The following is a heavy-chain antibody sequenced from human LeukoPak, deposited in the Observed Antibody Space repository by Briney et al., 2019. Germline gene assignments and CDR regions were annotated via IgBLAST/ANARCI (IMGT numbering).Heavy chain of an antibody. V-gene: IGHV3-21*01. CDR3: ARTYDFGRGPPGDAFDN. Sequence: GGSLRLSCSASGFSFSYFGINWVRQAPGKGLEWVASISSSGSYIYYAGSVQGRFTISRDNAKTSLFLQMNSLRADDTAVYYCARTYDFGRGPPGDAFDNWGPGTLVTVSS. D-gene: IGHD3-3*01. J-gene: IGHJ3*02. CDR1: GFSFSYFG. CDR2: ISSSGSYI.